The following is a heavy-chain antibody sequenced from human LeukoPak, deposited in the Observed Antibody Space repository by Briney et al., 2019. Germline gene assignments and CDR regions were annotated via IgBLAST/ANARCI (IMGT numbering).Heavy chain of an antibody. CDR3: ARHRFLEWLVIDY. D-gene: IGHD3-3*01. V-gene: IGHV4-4*02. CDR1: GGSISTSNW. J-gene: IGHJ4*02. Sequence: SGTLSLTCVVSGGSISTSNWWSWVRQPPGKGLEWIGEINHSGSTNYNPSLKSRVTISVDTSKNQFSLKLSSVTAADTAVYYCARHRFLEWLVIDYWGQGTLVTVSS. CDR2: INHSGST.